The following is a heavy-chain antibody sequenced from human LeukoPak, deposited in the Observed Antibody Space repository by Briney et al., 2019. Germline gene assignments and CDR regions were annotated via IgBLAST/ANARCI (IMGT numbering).Heavy chain of an antibody. CDR1: GGSISSSSCH. CDR3: ARGRPGELPGY. D-gene: IGHD1-26*01. CDR2: IYYSGST. V-gene: IGHV4-61*05. J-gene: IGHJ4*02. Sequence: PSETLSLTCTVSGGSISSSSCHWGWIRQSPGKGLEWIGYIYYSGSTNYNPSLKSRVTISVDTSKNQFSLKLSSVTAADTAVYYCARGRPGELPGYWGQGTLVTVSS.